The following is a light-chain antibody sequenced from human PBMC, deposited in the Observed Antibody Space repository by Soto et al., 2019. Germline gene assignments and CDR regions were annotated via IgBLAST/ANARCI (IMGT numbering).Light chain of an antibody. CDR3: QQYGNSPT. J-gene: IGKJ2*01. V-gene: IGKV3-20*01. Sequence: EIVLTQSPGTLSLSPGERATLSCRASQSVSSSYLAWYQQKPGQAPRLLIYGASGRAAGIPDRFSGSGSGTDFTLTISRLEPEDSAVYYCQQYGNSPTFGQGTKLEIK. CDR1: QSVSSSY. CDR2: GAS.